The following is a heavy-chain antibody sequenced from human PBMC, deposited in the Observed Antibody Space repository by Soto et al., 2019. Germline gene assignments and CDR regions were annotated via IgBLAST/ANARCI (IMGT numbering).Heavy chain of an antibody. Sequence: QVQLVQSGAEVKKPGASVKVSCKASGYTFTSYGISWVRQAPGQGLEWMGWISAYNGNTNYAQKLQGRVTMTTDTPTSTAYMELRSLRADDTAVYYCARDLGCSSTSCSLAVYYYYGMDVWGQGTTVTVSS. CDR1: GYTFTSYG. V-gene: IGHV1-18*04. J-gene: IGHJ6*02. CDR3: ARDLGCSSTSCSLAVYYYYGMDV. CDR2: ISAYNGNT. D-gene: IGHD2-2*01.